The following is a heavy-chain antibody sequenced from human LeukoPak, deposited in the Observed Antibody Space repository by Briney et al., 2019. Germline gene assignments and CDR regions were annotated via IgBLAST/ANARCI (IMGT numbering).Heavy chain of an antibody. J-gene: IGHJ4*02. Sequence: GGSLRLSCAASGFTFSSYAMHWVRQAPGKGLEWVAVISYDGSNKYYADSVKGRFTISRDNSKNTLYLQMNSLRAEDTAVYYCARGEYDYGDSYYFDYWGQGTLVTVSS. CDR1: GFTFSSYA. CDR3: ARGEYDYGDSYYFDY. D-gene: IGHD4-17*01. CDR2: ISYDGSNK. V-gene: IGHV3-30*04.